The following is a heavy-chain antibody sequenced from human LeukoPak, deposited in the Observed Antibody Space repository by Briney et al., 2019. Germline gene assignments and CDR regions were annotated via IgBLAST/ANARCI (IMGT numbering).Heavy chain of an antibody. CDR2: IGFSTTYI. CDR1: GFTFSSYS. CDR3: ARDINSVAFDM. Sequence: GGSLRLSCAASGFTFSSYSMNWVRRAPGRGLEWVSCIGFSTTYIHYADSVKGRFTVTRDNAKGSVSLQMNSLRVEDTAVYYCARDINSVAFDMWGQGTVVTVSS. J-gene: IGHJ3*02. D-gene: IGHD1-1*01. V-gene: IGHV3-21*01.